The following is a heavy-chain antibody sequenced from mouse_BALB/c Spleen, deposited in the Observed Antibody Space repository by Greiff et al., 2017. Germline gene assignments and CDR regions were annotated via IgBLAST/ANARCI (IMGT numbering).Heavy chain of an antibody. J-gene: IGHJ2*01. CDR3: ARGGYGNYFDY. Sequence: EVKLEESGPGLVKPSQSLSLTCTVTGYSITSDYAWNWIRQFPGNKLEWMGYISYSGSTSYNPSLKSRISITRDTSKNQFFLQLNSVTTEDTATHYCARGGYGNYFDYWGQGTTLTVSS. D-gene: IGHD2-2*01. CDR1: GYSITSDYA. CDR2: ISYSGST. V-gene: IGHV3-2*02.